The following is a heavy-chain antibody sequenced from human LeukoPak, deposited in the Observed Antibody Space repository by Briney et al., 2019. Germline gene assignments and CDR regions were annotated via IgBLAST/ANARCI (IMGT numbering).Heavy chain of an antibody. D-gene: IGHD4-11*01. V-gene: IGHV1-69*13. CDR1: GDTFSTYS. CDR3: ARSWTPYSNHYFDD. J-gene: IGHJ4*02. CDR2: ILPVFGTS. Sequence: GASVKVSCKASGDTFSTYSTSWVRQAPGQGLEWMGDILPVFGTSNSAQKFQGRLTITADESTSTVYMELSSLRSDDTAVYYCARSWTPYSNHYFDDWGQGTLVTVSS.